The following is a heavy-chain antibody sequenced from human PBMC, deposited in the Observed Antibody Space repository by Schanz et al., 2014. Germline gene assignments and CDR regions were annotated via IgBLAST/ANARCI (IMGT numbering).Heavy chain of an antibody. CDR2: ISWNSGSI. J-gene: IGHJ4*02. D-gene: IGHD3-10*01. CDR3: AKSALWGSGVYYASQIDY. Sequence: EVQLVESGGGLVQPGRSLRLSCAASGFMFEDYDMHWVRQAPGKGLEWVSGISWNSGSIGYEDSVKGRFTISRDNSKNTLYLQMNSLGPEDTAVYYCAKSALWGSGVYYASQIDYGGQGALVTVSS. V-gene: IGHV3-9*01. CDR1: GFMFEDYD.